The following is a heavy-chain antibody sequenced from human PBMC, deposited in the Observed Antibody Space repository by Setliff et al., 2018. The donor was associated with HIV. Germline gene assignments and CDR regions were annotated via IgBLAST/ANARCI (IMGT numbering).Heavy chain of an antibody. J-gene: IGHJ4*02. CDR1: GFTFRTYN. CDR3: VSSRSDFDY. D-gene: IGHD6-13*01. V-gene: IGHV3-74*01. Sequence: GGSLRLSCAASGFTFRTYNMNWVRQAPGKGLEWVSGINSDGSSTNYADSVEGRFTISRDDAKNTLYLQMSSLRAEDTAVYYCVSSRSDFDYWGQGTLVTAPQ. CDR2: INSDGSST.